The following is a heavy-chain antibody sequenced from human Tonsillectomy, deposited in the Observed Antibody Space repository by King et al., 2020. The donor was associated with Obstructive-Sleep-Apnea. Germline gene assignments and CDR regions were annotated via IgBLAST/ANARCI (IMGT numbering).Heavy chain of an antibody. Sequence: QLVQSGGGSVKPGGSLRLSCAASRFTFSDYYMSWIRQAPGKGLEWVSYISSSGSIIYYADSVKGRFTISRDNTKNSLYLQMNSLRAEDTAVYYCAREPSYYGDYGYYWGQGTLVTVSS. J-gene: IGHJ4*02. V-gene: IGHV3-11*01. CDR1: RFTFSDYY. CDR3: AREPSYYGDYGYY. CDR2: ISSSGSII. D-gene: IGHD4-17*01.